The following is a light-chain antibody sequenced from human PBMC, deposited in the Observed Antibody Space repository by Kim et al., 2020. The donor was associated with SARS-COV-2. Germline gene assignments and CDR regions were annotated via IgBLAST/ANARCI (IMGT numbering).Light chain of an antibody. V-gene: IGKV1-33*01. CDR3: QQYDNIPPYT. J-gene: IGKJ2*01. CDR1: QDISNY. Sequence: DIQMTQSPSSLSASVGDRVTITCRASQDISNYLNWYQQKPGKAPKLLIYDASNLETGVPSRFSGSGSGTDFTFTISSLQPEDIATYYCQQYDNIPPYTFGQGTKLEI. CDR2: DAS.